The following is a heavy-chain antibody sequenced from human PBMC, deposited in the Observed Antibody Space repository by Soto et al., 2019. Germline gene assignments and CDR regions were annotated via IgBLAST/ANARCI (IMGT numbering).Heavy chain of an antibody. J-gene: IGHJ6*03. V-gene: IGHV3-23*01. CDR1: GFTFSNYV. Sequence: GGSLRLSRAASGFTFSNYVMSWVRQAPGKGLEWVSVIVGGGGDSTSYADSVKGRFTISRDNSKNTLYLQMNSLRAEDTAVYYCAKEYYYYYMDVWGKGTTVTVSS. CDR3: AKEYYYYYMDV. CDR2: IVGGGGDST.